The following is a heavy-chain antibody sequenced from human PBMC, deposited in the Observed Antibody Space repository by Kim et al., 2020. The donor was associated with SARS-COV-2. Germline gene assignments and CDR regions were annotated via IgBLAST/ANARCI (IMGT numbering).Heavy chain of an antibody. V-gene: IGHV3-48*03. CDR1: GFTFSSYE. J-gene: IGHJ3*02. Sequence: GGSLRLSCAASGFTFSSYEMNWVRQAPGKGLEWVSYISSSGSTIYYADSVKGRFTISRDNAKNSLYLQMNSLRAEDTAVYYCASHVHHSGWYARDAFDIWGQGTMVTVSS. CDR3: ASHVHHSGWYARDAFDI. CDR2: ISSSGSTI. D-gene: IGHD6-19*01.